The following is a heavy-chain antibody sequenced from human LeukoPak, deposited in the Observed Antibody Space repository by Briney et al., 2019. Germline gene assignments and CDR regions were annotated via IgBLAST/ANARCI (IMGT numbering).Heavy chain of an antibody. Sequence: ASVKVSCKASGYTFTGYYMHWVRQAPGQGLEWMGWINPNSGGTNYAQKFQGRVTMTRDTSISTAYMELSRLRSDDTAVYYCAKAARPLYYYYYYMDVWGKGTTVTVSS. J-gene: IGHJ6*03. V-gene: IGHV1-2*02. CDR3: AKAARPLYYYYYYMDV. D-gene: IGHD6-6*01. CDR1: GYTFTGYY. CDR2: INPNSGGT.